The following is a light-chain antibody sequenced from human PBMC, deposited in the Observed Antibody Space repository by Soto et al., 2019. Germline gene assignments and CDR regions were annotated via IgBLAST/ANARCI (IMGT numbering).Light chain of an antibody. CDR2: KAS. V-gene: IGKV1-5*03. Sequence: IQMTQSPSTLSASVGDRVTITCRASQNIRSWLAWYQQKPGKAPKLLISKASSLESGVPSRFSGSGSGTEFTLTINSLQPDDFATYYCQQYDSYSWTFGQGTKMEIK. J-gene: IGKJ1*01. CDR3: QQYDSYSWT. CDR1: QNIRSW.